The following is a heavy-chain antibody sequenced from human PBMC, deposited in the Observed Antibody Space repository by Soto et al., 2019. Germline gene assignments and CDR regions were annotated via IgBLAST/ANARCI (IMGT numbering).Heavy chain of an antibody. D-gene: IGHD6-6*01. Sequence: PSETLSLTCTVSGGSISSYYWSWIRQPPGKGLEWIGCIYYSGSTNYNPSLKSRVTISVDTSKNQFSLKLSSVTAADTAVYYCARDTESSSSGWYYYYGMDVWGQGTTVT. CDR3: ARDTESSSSGWYYYYGMDV. CDR1: GGSISSYY. V-gene: IGHV4-59*01. J-gene: IGHJ6*02. CDR2: IYYSGST.